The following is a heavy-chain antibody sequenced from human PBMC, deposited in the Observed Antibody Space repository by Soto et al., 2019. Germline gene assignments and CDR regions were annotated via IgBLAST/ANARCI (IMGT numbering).Heavy chain of an antibody. CDR3: ARDPQFSGSLSGGGDAFDI. CDR2: ISPYNGNT. J-gene: IGHJ3*02. D-gene: IGHD1-26*01. Sequence: QVPLVQSGDEVKKPGASVKVSCKASGYTFTSSAISWVRQAPGQGLEWMGWISPYNGNTHFAQKFQGRVTMATYTSTSTAYMELRSLISDDTAVYYCARDPQFSGSLSGGGDAFDIWGQGTMVTVSS. V-gene: IGHV1-18*01. CDR1: GYTFTSSA.